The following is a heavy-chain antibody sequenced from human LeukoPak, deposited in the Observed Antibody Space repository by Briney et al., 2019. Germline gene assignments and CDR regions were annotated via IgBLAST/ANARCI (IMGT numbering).Heavy chain of an antibody. CDR2: ISGSGGST. CDR1: GFTFSSYA. Sequence: GGSLRLSCAASGFTFSSYAMSWVRQAPGKGLEWVSAISGSGGSTYYADSVKGRFTISRDNSKNTLYLQMNSLRAEDTAVYYCAKDRFSGSYWTWDYWDQGTLVTVSS. V-gene: IGHV3-23*01. J-gene: IGHJ4*02. CDR3: AKDRFSGSYWTWDY. D-gene: IGHD1-26*01.